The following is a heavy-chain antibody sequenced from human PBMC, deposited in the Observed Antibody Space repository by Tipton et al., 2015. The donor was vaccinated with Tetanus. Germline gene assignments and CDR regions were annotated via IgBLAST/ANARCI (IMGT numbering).Heavy chain of an antibody. Sequence: SLRLSCAASGFTFSSYAMSWVRQAPGKGLEWVSAISGSGGSTYYADSVKGRFTISRDNSKNTLYLQMNSLRAEDTAVYYCAKGPASLVGAIDYWGQGTLVTVSS. V-gene: IGHV3-23*01. CDR1: GFTFSSYA. D-gene: IGHD1-26*01. CDR3: AKGPASLVGAIDY. CDR2: ISGSGGST. J-gene: IGHJ4*02.